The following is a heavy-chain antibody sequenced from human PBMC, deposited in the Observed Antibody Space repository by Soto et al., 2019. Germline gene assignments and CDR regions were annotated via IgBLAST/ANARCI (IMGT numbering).Heavy chain of an antibody. V-gene: IGHV3-13*04. J-gene: IGHJ4*02. D-gene: IGHD1-20*01. CDR3: ARGFITGVPGY. Sequence: EVQLVESGGGLVQPGGSLRLSCAASGFTFSSYDMHWVRQVTGKGLEWVSAIGTAGDAYYPNSVKGRFTISRENAKNSLVLQINSLRAGGKGEYLRARGFITGVPGYRGQGTLVTVSS. CDR1: GFTFSSYD. CDR2: IGTAGDA.